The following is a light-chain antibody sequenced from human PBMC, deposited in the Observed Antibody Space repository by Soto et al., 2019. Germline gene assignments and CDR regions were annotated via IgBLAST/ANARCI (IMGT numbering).Light chain of an antibody. CDR3: QQYGSSPPYT. CDR2: GAS. V-gene: IGKV3-20*01. CDR1: QSVSSSY. Sequence: IVLTQSPGTLSLSPGERATLSCRASQSVSSSYLVWYQQKPGQAPRLLIYGASSRATGIPDRFSASGSGTDFTLTISRLEPQDFAVYYCQQYGSSPPYTFGQGTKLEIK. J-gene: IGKJ2*01.